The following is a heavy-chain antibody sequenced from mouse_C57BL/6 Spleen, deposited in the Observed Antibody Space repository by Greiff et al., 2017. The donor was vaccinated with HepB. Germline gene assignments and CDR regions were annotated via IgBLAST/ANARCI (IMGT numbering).Heavy chain of an antibody. J-gene: IGHJ3*01. CDR2: ISDGGSYT. Sequence: EVMLVESGGGLVKPGGSLKLSCAASGFTFSSYAMSWVRQTPEKRLEWVATISDGGSYTYYPDNVKGRFTISRDNAKKNLYLQMSHLKSEDTAMYYCARVSPLFDEGFAYWGQGTLVTVSA. D-gene: IGHD6-1*01. V-gene: IGHV5-4*03. CDR3: ARVSPLFDEGFAY. CDR1: GFTFSSYA.